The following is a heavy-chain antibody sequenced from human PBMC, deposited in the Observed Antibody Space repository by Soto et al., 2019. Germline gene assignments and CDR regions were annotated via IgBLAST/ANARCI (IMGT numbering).Heavy chain of an antibody. CDR3: XXXXXXXXXS. Sequence: QVQLQESGPELVKSSQTLSLTCTVSNGSISTNGHYWTWIRQRPGKGLEWIAYIYYTGNSYYNPSLKXRXTXXIATSKNQFSLTXXXXXXXXXXXXXXXXXXXXXXSXXQGTLVTVSS. CDR1: NGSISTNGHY. CDR2: IYYTGNS. V-gene: IGHV4-31*03. J-gene: IGHJ5*02.